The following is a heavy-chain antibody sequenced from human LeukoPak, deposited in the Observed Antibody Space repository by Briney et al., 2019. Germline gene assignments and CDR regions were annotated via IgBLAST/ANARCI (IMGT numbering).Heavy chain of an antibody. CDR1: GFTFSDYY. V-gene: IGHV3-11*01. Sequence: GGSLRLSCAASGFTFSDYYMSWIRQAPGKGLEWLSYISSSGSTIYYADSVKGRFTISRDNAKNSLYLQMNSLRAEDTAVYYCARDLTYDSSGYPGGFDYWGQGTLVTVSS. D-gene: IGHD3-22*01. CDR3: ARDLTYDSSGYPGGFDY. CDR2: ISSSGSTI. J-gene: IGHJ4*02.